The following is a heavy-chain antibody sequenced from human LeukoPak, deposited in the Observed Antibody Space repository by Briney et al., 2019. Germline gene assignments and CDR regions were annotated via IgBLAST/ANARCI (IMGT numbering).Heavy chain of an antibody. J-gene: IGHJ5*02. CDR2: ITASGTAM. D-gene: IGHD2-2*01. Sequence: GGSLRLSCAASGFTFSSYSMNWVRQAPGKGLEWVSHITASGTAMFYADSVKGRFTISRDNAKNSLYLQMNSLRDEDTAVYYCAKPLIVVVPAAIPWFDPWGQGTLVTVSS. CDR3: AKPLIVVVPAAIPWFDP. V-gene: IGHV3-48*02. CDR1: GFTFSSYS.